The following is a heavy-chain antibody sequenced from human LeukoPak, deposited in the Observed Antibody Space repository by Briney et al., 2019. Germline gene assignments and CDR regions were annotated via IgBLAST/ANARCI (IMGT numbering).Heavy chain of an antibody. V-gene: IGHV3-48*03. J-gene: IGHJ6*02. D-gene: IGHD5/OR15-5a*01. Sequence: PGGSLRLSCAASGSTFNIYEMNWVRQAPGKGLEWVSYITTSGTTTYYADSVKGRFTISGDNARNSLYLQMNSLRAEDTAVYYCARRSTMTYYAMDVWGQGTTVTVSS. CDR2: ITTSGTTT. CDR1: GSTFNIYE. CDR3: ARRSTMTYYAMDV.